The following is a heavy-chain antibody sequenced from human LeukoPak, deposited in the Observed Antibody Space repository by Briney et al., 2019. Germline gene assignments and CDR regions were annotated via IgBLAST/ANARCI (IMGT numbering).Heavy chain of an antibody. D-gene: IGHD4-17*01. Sequence: SETLSLTCAVYGGSFSGYYWSWIRQPPGKGLEWIGEIYHSGSTNYNPSLKSRVTISVDKSKNQFSLKLSSVTAADTAVYYCARGRAAYDYGDYGSDYWGQGTLVTVSS. CDR2: IYHSGST. CDR3: ARGRAAYDYGDYGSDY. J-gene: IGHJ4*02. CDR1: GGSFSGYY. V-gene: IGHV4-34*01.